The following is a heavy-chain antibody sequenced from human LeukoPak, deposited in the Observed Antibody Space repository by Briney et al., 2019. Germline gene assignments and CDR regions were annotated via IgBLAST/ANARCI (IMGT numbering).Heavy chain of an antibody. CDR2: IGSRSFTI. D-gene: IGHD6-19*01. V-gene: IGHV3-48*02. Sequence: GGSLRLSCAASGFTFSAYSMNWVRQAPGKGLDWVSYIGSRSFTIYYADSVKGRFTISRDNAKNSLYLEMNSLRDEDTAVYYCARSVIAVAGYDAFDIWGQGTVVTVSS. CDR3: ARSVIAVAGYDAFDI. CDR1: GFTFSAYS. J-gene: IGHJ3*02.